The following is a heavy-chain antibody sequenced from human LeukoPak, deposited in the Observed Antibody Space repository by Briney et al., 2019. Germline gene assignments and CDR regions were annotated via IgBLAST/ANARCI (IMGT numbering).Heavy chain of an antibody. J-gene: IGHJ4*02. Sequence: PSETLSLTCTVSGGSISSYYWSWIRQPPGKGLEWIGYIYYSGSTNYNPSLKSRVTISVDTSKNQFSLKLSSVTAADTAVYYCARETYYYGSGSTKAFDYWGQGTLVTVSS. CDR3: ARETYYYGSGSTKAFDY. D-gene: IGHD3-10*01. CDR2: IYYSGST. CDR1: GGSISSYY. V-gene: IGHV4-59*01.